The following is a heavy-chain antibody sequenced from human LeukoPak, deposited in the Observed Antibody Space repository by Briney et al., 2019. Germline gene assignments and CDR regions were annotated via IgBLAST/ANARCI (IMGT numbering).Heavy chain of an antibody. CDR1: GFTFNYYA. J-gene: IGHJ4*02. V-gene: IGHV3-30-3*01. CDR3: GRGEGSPIFDY. CDR2: ISYDGSSK. D-gene: IGHD3-16*01. Sequence: PGGSLRLSCAASGFTFNYYAMHWVRQAPGKGLEWVALISYDGSSKYYADSVKGRFTISRDNSKNTLYLQMNSLRTEDTAVYYCGRGEGSPIFDYWGKETLVTVS.